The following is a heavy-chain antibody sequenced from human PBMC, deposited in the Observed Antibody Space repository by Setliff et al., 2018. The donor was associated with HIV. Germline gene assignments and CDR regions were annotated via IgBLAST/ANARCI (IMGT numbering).Heavy chain of an antibody. J-gene: IGHJ3*01. CDR2: IIPMFDAP. D-gene: IGHD6-13*01. CDR1: GGTFSSYA. Sequence: ASVKVSCKPSGGTFSSYAISWVRQAPGQGLEWMGGIIPMFDAPNYAQKFQGRVTITADESTSTACMELSSLRSEDSAVYFCARPIRAAAGNDAFHVWGQGTMVTVSS. V-gene: IGHV1-69*13. CDR3: ARPIRAAAGNDAFHV.